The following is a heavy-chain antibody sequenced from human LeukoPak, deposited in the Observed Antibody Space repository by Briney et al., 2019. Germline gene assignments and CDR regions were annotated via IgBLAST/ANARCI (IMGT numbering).Heavy chain of an antibody. CDR1: GFTFSAYA. D-gene: IGHD2-8*01. V-gene: IGHV3-64*01. J-gene: IGHJ4*02. CDR3: ARDLMGTGDY. CDR2: ITSDGGIT. Sequence: GGSLRLSCAASGFTFSAYAMHWVRQAPGKGLEDVSSITSDGGITYYANSVKDRFTISRDNSRNTLYLQMGSLRAEDMAVYYCARDLMGTGDYWGQGTLVTVSS.